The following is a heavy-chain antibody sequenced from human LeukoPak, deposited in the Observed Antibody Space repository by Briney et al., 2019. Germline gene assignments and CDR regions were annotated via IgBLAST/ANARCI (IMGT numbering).Heavy chain of an antibody. CDR2: SRNKAKSHTT. V-gene: IGHV3-72*01. D-gene: IGHD3-10*01. CDR1: GFTFSDRD. J-gene: IGHJ6*02. Sequence: LPGGSLRLSCAASGFTFSDRDTDWVRQAPGKGLEWVGRSRNKAKSHTTEYAASVKGRFTISRDNSNNSVWLQMKSLKTEDTAVYLWSVMSHYHLRLDGLGQGTTVTVSS. CDR3: SVMSHYHLRLDG.